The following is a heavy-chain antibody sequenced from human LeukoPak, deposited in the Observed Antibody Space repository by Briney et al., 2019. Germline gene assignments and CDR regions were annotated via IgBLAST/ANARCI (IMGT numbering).Heavy chain of an antibody. CDR2: ISYDGSNN. J-gene: IGHJ5*02. CDR3: ARGLRFLEDRGRP. D-gene: IGHD3-3*01. Sequence: PGGSLRLSCAASGITFSSYAMHWVRQAPGKGLEWVAVISYDGSNNYYADSVKGRFTISRDNSKNTLYLQMNSLRAEDTAVYYCARGLRFLEDRGRPWGQGTLVTVSS. CDR1: GITFSSYA. V-gene: IGHV3-30*04.